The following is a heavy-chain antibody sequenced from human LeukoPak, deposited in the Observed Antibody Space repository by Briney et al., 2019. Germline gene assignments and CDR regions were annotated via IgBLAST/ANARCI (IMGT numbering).Heavy chain of an antibody. CDR1: GFTFSSYW. Sequence: GGSLRLSCAVSGFTFSSYWMSWFRQAPGKGLEWVANINQDGSQKFSVDSVKGRFTISRDNAKNSLSLQMNSLRVEDTAVYYCARDWFDGDYDRFDYWGQGTLVTVTS. J-gene: IGHJ4*02. V-gene: IGHV3-7*03. CDR3: ARDWFDGDYDRFDY. D-gene: IGHD4-17*01. CDR2: INQDGSQK.